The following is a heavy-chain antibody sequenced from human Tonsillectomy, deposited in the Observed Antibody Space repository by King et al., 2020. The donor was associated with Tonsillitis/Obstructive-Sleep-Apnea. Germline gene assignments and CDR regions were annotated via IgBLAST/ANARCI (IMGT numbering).Heavy chain of an antibody. CDR1: GFTFSSYA. Sequence: VQLVESGGGVVQPGRSLRLSCAASGFTFSSYAMHWVRQAPGKGLEWVAVISYDGSNKYYADSVKGRFTISRDNSKNTLYLQMNSLRAEDTAVYYCASDRSRYCSSTSSCYMDVWGKGTTVTVSS. CDR3: ASDRSRYCSSTSSCYMDV. D-gene: IGHD2-2*01. V-gene: IGHV3-30*04. J-gene: IGHJ6*03. CDR2: ISYDGSNK.